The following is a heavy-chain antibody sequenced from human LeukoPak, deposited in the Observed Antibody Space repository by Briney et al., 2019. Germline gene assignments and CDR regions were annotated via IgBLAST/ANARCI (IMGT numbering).Heavy chain of an antibody. CDR3: ARGSSGWELLYYYYYGMDV. J-gene: IGHJ6*02. V-gene: IGHV1-8*01. CDR2: MNPNSGNT. D-gene: IGHD1-26*01. CDR1: GYTFTSYD. Sequence: ASVEVSCKASGYTFTSYDINWVRQATGQGLEWMGWMNPNSGNTGYAQKFQGRVTMTRNTSISTAYMELSSLRSEDTAVYYCARGSSGWELLYYYYYGMDVWGQGTTVTVSS.